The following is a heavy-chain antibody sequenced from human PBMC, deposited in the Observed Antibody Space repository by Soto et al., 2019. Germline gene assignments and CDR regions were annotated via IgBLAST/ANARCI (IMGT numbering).Heavy chain of an antibody. D-gene: IGHD2-15*01. J-gene: IGHJ4*02. CDR1: GFTFSFYS. V-gene: IGHV3-21*01. CDR2: ISSSSTYI. CDR3: ARSGGSQKSGVFDY. Sequence: EVQLVESGGGLVKPGGSLRLSCAASGFTFSFYSMNWVRQAPGKGLEWVSSISSSSTYIYSADSLKGRFTISRDNPMTALYLKMNSLRAEDTAVYYCARSGGSQKSGVFDYWGQGTLVTVSS.